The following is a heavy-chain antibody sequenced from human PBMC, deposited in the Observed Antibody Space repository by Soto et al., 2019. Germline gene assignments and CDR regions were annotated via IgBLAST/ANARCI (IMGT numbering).Heavy chain of an antibody. D-gene: IGHD2-21*02. Sequence: GGSPRLSCAASGFTFTNAWMNWVRQTPGKGLEWVGRIKSKSDGGAADYAAPVKDRFIISRDDSKDTLYLQMDSLVTEDTAVYYCFPNGPVEVTTATFDYWGQGTLVTVSS. CDR1: GFTFTNAW. V-gene: IGHV3-15*07. CDR3: FPNGPVEVTTATFDY. J-gene: IGHJ4*02. CDR2: IKSKSDGGAA.